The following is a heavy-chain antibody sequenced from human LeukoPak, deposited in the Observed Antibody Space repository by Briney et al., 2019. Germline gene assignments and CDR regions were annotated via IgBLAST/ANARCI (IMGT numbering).Heavy chain of an antibody. D-gene: IGHD6-19*01. J-gene: IGHJ4*02. Sequence: GGSLRLSCAASGFTFSSYAMSWVRQAPGKGLEWVSAISGSGGSTYYADSVKGRFTISRDNSKNTLYLQMNSLRAEDTAVYYCAEIPQTVAGNYLTVFDYWGQGALVTVSS. V-gene: IGHV3-23*01. CDR3: AEIPQTVAGNYLTVFDY. CDR1: GFTFSSYA. CDR2: ISGSGGST.